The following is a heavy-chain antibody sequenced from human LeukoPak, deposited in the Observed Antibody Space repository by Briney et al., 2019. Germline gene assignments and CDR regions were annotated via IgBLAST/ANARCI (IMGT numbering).Heavy chain of an antibody. CDR1: GYTFIDYF. CDR3: VRVVPAATGDAFDI. V-gene: IGHV1-2*02. Sequence: ASVNVSCKASGYTFIDYFMHWVRQAPGHGLEWMGWINPYSGDTKYAQTFQGRVTMTRDTSSSTSYMGLSGLRPDDTAVYYCVRVVPAATGDAFDIWGQGTTVTVSS. CDR2: INPYSGDT. D-gene: IGHD2-2*01. J-gene: IGHJ3*02.